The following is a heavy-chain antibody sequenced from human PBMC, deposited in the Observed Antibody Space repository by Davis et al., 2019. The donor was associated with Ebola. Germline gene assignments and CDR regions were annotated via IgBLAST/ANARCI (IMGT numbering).Heavy chain of an antibody. CDR3: ARETFEYYYYYGMDV. CDR1: GYTFTSYA. V-gene: IGHV1-3*01. D-gene: IGHD2/OR15-2a*01. Sequence: AVSVKVSCKASGYTFTSYAMHWVRQAPGQRLEWMGWINAGNGNTKYSQKFQGRVTITRDTSASTAYMELSSLRSEDTAVYYCARETFEYYYYYGMDVWGQGTTVTVSS. CDR2: INAGNGNT. J-gene: IGHJ6*02.